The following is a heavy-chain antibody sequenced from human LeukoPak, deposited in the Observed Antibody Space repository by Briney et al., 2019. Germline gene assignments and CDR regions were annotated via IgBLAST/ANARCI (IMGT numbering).Heavy chain of an antibody. J-gene: IGHJ6*02. CDR2: INPSGGST. Sequence: GASVKVSCKASGYTFTSYYMHWVRQAPGQGLEWMGIINPSGGSTSYAQKFQGRVTMTRDTSTSTVYMELSSLRSEDTAVYYCARDRNIVVVPAAISYYYYYYGMDVGGQGTTVTVSS. D-gene: IGHD2-2*02. CDR3: ARDRNIVVVPAAISYYYYYYGMDV. CDR1: GYTFTSYY. V-gene: IGHV1-46*01.